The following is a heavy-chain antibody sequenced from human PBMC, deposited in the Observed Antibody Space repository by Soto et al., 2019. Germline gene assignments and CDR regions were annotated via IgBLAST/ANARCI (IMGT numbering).Heavy chain of an antibody. CDR1: GFTFSSYA. CDR3: ARGGYYDILTGYYSTDYFDY. V-gene: IGHV3-64*02. J-gene: IGHJ4*02. Sequence: EVQLLESGEGLVQPGGSLRLSCAASGFTFSSYAMHWVRQAPGKGLEYVSAISSNGGSTYYADSVKGRFTISRDNSKNTLYLQMGSLRAEDMAVYYCARGGYYDILTGYYSTDYFDYWGQGTLVTVSS. D-gene: IGHD3-9*01. CDR2: ISSNGGST.